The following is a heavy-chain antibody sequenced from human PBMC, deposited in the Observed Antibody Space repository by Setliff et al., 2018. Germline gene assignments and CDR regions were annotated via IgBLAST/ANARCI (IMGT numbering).Heavy chain of an antibody. Sequence: SETLSLTCSVSGGSTNEYYWSWFRQPAGKGLEWIGRIYSDENTDYNPSLKSRVTMSADTSKNQFSLKLKPVTAADTAVYYCTRNFLGWLARFWGRGTLVTVSS. CDR2: IYSDENT. V-gene: IGHV4-4*07. D-gene: IGHD6-19*01. CDR1: GGSTNEYY. J-gene: IGHJ4*02. CDR3: TRNFLGWLARF.